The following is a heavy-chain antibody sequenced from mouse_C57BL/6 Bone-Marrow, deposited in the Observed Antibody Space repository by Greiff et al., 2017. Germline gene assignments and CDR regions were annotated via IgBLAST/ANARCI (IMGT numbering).Heavy chain of an antibody. D-gene: IGHD3-2*02. V-gene: IGHV1-55*01. CDR2: IYPGSGST. J-gene: IGHJ3*01. Sequence: VQLQQPGAELVKPGASVKMSCKASGYTFTSYWITWVKQRPGQGLEWIGDIYPGSGSTNYNEKFKGKVTLTVDTSSSPAYLQLSSLTSEDSAVYYCESPLHSSGYPWFAYWGRGTRVTVSA. CDR3: ESPLHSSGYPWFAY. CDR1: GYTFTSYW.